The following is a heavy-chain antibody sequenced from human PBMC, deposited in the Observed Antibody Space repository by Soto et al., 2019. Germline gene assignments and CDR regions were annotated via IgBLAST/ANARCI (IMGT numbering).Heavy chain of an antibody. CDR2: SIPMFGTA. J-gene: IGHJ5*02. D-gene: IGHD2-15*01. Sequence: QVQLVQSGAEVKKPGSSVKVSCKASGGTFSRDAISWVRQAPGQGLEWMGGSIPMFGTAKYAQKFQGRLTITADESTSTAYMELRSLRSEDTAVYYCARGVVVVAASQLGWFDPWGQGTLVTVSS. CDR1: GGTFSRDA. V-gene: IGHV1-69*01. CDR3: ARGVVVVAASQLGWFDP.